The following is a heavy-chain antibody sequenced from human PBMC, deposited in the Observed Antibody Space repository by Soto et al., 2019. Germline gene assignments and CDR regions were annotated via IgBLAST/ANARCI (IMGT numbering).Heavy chain of an antibody. D-gene: IGHD3-10*01. CDR1: GFTFSSYG. V-gene: IGHV3-30*18. CDR3: AKDGASYYYYGMDV. Sequence: GGSLRLSCAASGFTFSSYGMHWVRQAPGKGLEWVAVISYDGSNKYYADSVKGRFTISRDNSKNTLYLQMNSLRAEDTDVYYCAKDGASYYYYGMDVWGQGTTVTVSS. J-gene: IGHJ6*02. CDR2: ISYDGSNK.